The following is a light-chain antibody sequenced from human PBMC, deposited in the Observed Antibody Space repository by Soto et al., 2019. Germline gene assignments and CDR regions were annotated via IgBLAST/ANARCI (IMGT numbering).Light chain of an antibody. Sequence: AIQLTLTPSSLSASVGDRVTITCRASQGISSFLAWYQQKPGKAPKLLIYAASSLQSGVPSRFSGSGSGTDFTLTISSLQPEDFATYYCLQDYNYPWTFGQGTKVDI. CDR3: LQDYNYPWT. J-gene: IGKJ1*01. V-gene: IGKV1-6*01. CDR2: AAS. CDR1: QGISSF.